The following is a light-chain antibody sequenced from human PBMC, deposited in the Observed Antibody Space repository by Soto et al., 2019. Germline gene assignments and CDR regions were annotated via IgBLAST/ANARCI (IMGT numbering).Light chain of an antibody. CDR3: QQYGSSPGYT. Sequence: EIDLTQSPGTLSLSPWDGATLSCRASQNIGSNYFAWYQQKPGQAPRLLIYCVSSRATGIPDRFCGSGSGTDFTLTISRLEHEDFAVYYCQQYGSSPGYTFGQGTKLEIK. J-gene: IGKJ2*01. V-gene: IGKV3-20*01. CDR2: CVS. CDR1: QNIGSNY.